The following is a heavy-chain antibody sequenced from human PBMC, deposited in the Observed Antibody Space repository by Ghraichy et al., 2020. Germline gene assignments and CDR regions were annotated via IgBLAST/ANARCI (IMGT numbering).Heavy chain of an antibody. D-gene: IGHD1-26*01. CDR1: GFTFSSYA. V-gene: IGHV3-64D*09. J-gene: IGHJ4*02. CDR3: VKGAQWELPYYFDY. Sequence: GGSLRLSCSASGFTFSSYAMHWVRQAPGKGLEYVSAISSNGGSTYYADSVKGRFTISRDNSKNTLYLQMSSLRAEDTAVYYCVKGAQWELPYYFDYWGQGTLVTVSS. CDR2: ISSNGGST.